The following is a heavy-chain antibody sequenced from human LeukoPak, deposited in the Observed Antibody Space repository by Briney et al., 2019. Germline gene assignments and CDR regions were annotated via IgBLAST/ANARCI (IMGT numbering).Heavy chain of an antibody. J-gene: IGHJ5*01. Sequence: GASVKVSCKTSGYNFTTYFITWVRQAPGQGLEWMGWISPYNGHTKYAHNLQGRVTMTTDTSTTTAFIELRSLMSDDTAVYYCAREGVSRKFDSWGQGTLVTVSS. CDR3: AREGVSRKFDS. CDR1: GYNFTTYF. CDR2: ISPYNGHT. D-gene: IGHD5/OR15-5a*01. V-gene: IGHV1-18*04.